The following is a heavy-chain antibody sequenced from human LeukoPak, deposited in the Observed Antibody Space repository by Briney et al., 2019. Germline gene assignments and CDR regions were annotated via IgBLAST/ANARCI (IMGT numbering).Heavy chain of an antibody. J-gene: IGHJ4*02. CDR2: ISSGSSTI. CDR1: GFTFSSYS. CDR3: ASGSGYD. V-gene: IGHV3-48*01. Sequence: HPGGSLRLSCAASGFTFSSYSMNWVRQAPGKGLEWISYISSGSSTIYYADSVKGRFTISGDNAKNSLYLQMNSLRAEDTAVYYSASGSGYDWGQGTLVTVSS. D-gene: IGHD5-12*01.